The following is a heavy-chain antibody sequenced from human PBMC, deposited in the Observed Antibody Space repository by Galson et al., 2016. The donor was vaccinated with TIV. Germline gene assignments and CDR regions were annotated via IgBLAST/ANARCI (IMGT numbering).Heavy chain of an antibody. Sequence: SVKVSCKASGYTFTSYYMHWVRQAPGQGLEWMGVINPNSGGTMYAQKFQGWVTMTRDTSITTAYMELSRLKSDDTAVYYCAKIGQEHDAFDTWGQGAPVTVSS. V-gene: IGHV1-2*04. CDR3: AKIGQEHDAFDT. J-gene: IGHJ5*02. D-gene: IGHD1/OR15-1a*01. CDR1: GYTFTSYY. CDR2: INPNSGGT.